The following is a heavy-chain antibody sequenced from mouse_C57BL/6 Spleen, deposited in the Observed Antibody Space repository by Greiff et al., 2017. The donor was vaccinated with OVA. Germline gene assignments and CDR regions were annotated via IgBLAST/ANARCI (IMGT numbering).Heavy chain of an antibody. Sequence: VQLQESGAELVRPGASVTLSCKASGYTFTDYEMHWVKQTPVHGLEWIGAIDPETGGTAYNQKFKGKAILTADKSSSTAYMELRSLTSEDSAVYYCTRRRAVVVSYYFDYWGQGTTLTVSS. CDR2: IDPETGGT. D-gene: IGHD1-1*01. V-gene: IGHV1-15*01. CDR3: TRRRAVVVSYYFDY. CDR1: GYTFTDYE. J-gene: IGHJ2*01.